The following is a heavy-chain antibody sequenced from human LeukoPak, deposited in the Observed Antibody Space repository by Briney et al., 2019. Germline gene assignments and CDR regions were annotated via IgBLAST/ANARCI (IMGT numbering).Heavy chain of an antibody. D-gene: IGHD3-22*01. CDR3: ARGDTYYYDSGGYYPFDY. CDR1: GFTFSTYA. V-gene: IGHV3-23*01. CDR2: ISSSGSST. Sequence: GGSLRLSCAASGFTFSTYAMAWVRQAPGKGLEWVSAISSSGSSTYYADSVKGRFTISRDNSKNTLDLQMNSLRAEDTAVYYCARGDTYYYDSGGYYPFDYWGQGTLVTVSS. J-gene: IGHJ4*02.